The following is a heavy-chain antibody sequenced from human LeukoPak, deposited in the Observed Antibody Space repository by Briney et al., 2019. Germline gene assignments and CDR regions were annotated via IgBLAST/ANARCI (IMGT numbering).Heavy chain of an antibody. CDR1: GYTFISYY. V-gene: IGHV1-46*01. J-gene: IGHJ4*02. CDR3: ARGLGYCSGASCSVY. Sequence: ASVKVSCEASGYTFISYYMNWVRQAPGQGLEWMGIINPSGTSTNYAQKFQGRVVLTRDTSTSTVYMELSSLSPEDTAVYYCARGLGYCSGASCSVYWGQGTLVTVSS. D-gene: IGHD2-15*01. CDR2: INPSGTST.